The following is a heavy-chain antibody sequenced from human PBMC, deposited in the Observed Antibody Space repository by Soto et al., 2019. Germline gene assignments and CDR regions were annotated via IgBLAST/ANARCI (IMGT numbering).Heavy chain of an antibody. V-gene: IGHV1-18*04. CDR3: ARDLGVGSLLWFGELHY. D-gene: IGHD3-10*01. CDR1: GYTFTSYG. J-gene: IGHJ4*02. CDR2: ISAYNGNT. Sequence: QVQLVQSGAEVKKPGASVKVSCKASGYTFTSYGISWVRQAPGQGLEWMGWISAYNGNTNYAKKLQGRVTMTTDTSTSTAYMELRSLRSDDTAVYYCARDLGVGSLLWFGELHYWGQGTLVTVSS.